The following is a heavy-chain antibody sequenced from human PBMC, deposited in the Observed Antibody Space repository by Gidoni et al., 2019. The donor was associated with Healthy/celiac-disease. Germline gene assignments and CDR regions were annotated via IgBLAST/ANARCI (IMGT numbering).Heavy chain of an antibody. Sequence: QVQLQESGPGLVKPSETLSLTCAVPAYSISSGYYWGWIRQPPGKGLEWIGSIYHSGSTYYNPSLKSRVTISVDTSKNQFSLKLSSVTAADTAVYYCARGGSSSSYFDYWGQGTLVTVSS. CDR1: AYSISSGYY. CDR2: IYHSGST. V-gene: IGHV4-38-2*01. D-gene: IGHD6-6*01. J-gene: IGHJ4*02. CDR3: ARGGSSSSYFDY.